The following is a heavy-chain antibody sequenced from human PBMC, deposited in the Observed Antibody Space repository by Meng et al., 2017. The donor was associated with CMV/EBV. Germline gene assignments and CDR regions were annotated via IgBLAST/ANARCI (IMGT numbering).Heavy chain of an antibody. J-gene: IGHJ4*02. D-gene: IGHD3-22*01. CDR3: ARYLGWSEYYYDSSGPSGLGYFDY. CDR1: GGSISSYY. Sequence: ESLKISCTVSGGSISSYYWSWIRQPPGKGLEWIGYIYYSGSTNYNPPLKSRVTISVDTSKNQFSLKLSSVTAADTAVYYCARYLGWSEYYYDSSGPSGLGYFDYWGQGTLVTVSS. V-gene: IGHV4-59*01. CDR2: IYYSGST.